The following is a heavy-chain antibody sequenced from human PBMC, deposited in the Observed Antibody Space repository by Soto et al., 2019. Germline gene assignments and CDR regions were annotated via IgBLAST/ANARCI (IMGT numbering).Heavy chain of an antibody. J-gene: IGHJ3*02. CDR1: GFTFNNYG. CDR2: ISSTSTYI. D-gene: IGHD2-2*01. CDR3: ARDASVSGSSRAFDI. V-gene: IGHV3-21*06. Sequence: GGSLRLSCAASGFTFNNYGMIWVRQAPGKGLEWISFISSTSTYIFYADSVKGRLTISRDNAKNSLSLQMNSLRADDTAVYYCARDASVSGSSRAFDIWGQGTMVTVSS.